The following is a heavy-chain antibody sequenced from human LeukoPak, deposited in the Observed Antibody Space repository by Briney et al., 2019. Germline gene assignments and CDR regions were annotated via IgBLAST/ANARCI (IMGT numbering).Heavy chain of an antibody. Sequence: SETLSLTCTVSGGSISHTDWWGGWIRQPPGKGLEWIGSIYYNGNTYYNPSLKSRVTMSVDTSNNQFSLKLSSVTAADTAVYFCATHKIEGFHYWGQGTLVTVSS. J-gene: IGHJ4*02. CDR3: ATHKIEGFHY. V-gene: IGHV4-39*07. CDR2: IYYNGNT. CDR1: GGSISHTDWW. D-gene: IGHD2-21*01.